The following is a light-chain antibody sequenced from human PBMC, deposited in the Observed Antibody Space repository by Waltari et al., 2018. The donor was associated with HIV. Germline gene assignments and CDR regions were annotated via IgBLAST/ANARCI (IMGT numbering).Light chain of an antibody. V-gene: IGKV4-1*01. J-gene: IGKJ1*01. Sequence: DIVMTPSPDSLAVSLGERATVNCKSSQSVLYSSKNKNYLAWYQQKPGQPPKLLIYWASTRESGVPDRFSGSGSGTDFTLTISSLQAEDVAVYYCQQYYGTPPTFGQGTKVEIK. CDR3: QQYYGTPPT. CDR1: QSVLYSSKNKNY. CDR2: WAS.